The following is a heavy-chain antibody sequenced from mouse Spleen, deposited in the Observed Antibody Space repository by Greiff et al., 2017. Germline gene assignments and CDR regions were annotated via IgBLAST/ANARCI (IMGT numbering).Heavy chain of an antibody. CDR1: GYTFTSYW. J-gene: IGHJ4*01. CDR2: IYPGSGST. Sequence: QVQLKQSGAELVKPGASVKMSCKASGYTFTSYWITWVKQRPGQGLEWIGDIYPGSGSTNYNEKFKSKATLTVDTSSSTAYMQLSSLTSEDSAVYYCARKVTGTGAMGYWGQGTSVTVSS. V-gene: IGHV1-55*01. D-gene: IGHD4-1*01. CDR3: ARKVTGTGAMGY.